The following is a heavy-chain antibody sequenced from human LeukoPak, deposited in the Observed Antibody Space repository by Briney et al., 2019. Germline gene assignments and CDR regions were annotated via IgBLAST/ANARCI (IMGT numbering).Heavy chain of an antibody. CDR3: ARWYYDSSGYRYFDY. V-gene: IGHV4-59*01. Sequence: KPSETLPLTCTVSGVSISSYYWTWIRQPPGKGLEWIGNIDYSGNTKYNPSLKSRVTISVDTSKNQFSLKLSSVTAADTAVFFCARWYYDSSGYRYFDYWGQGTLVTVSS. J-gene: IGHJ4*02. D-gene: IGHD3-22*01. CDR2: IDYSGNT. CDR1: GVSISSYY.